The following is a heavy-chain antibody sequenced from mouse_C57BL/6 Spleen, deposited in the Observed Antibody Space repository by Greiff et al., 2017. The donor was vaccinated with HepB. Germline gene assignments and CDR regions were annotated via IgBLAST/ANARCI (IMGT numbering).Heavy chain of an antibody. J-gene: IGHJ1*03. CDR3: AREGSNYGYFDV. D-gene: IGHD1-1*01. CDR1: GYAFTNYL. V-gene: IGHV1-54*01. Sequence: QVQLQQSGAELVRPGTSVKVSCKASGYAFTNYLIEWVKQRPGQGLEWIGVINPGSGGTNYNEKFKGKATLTADKSSSTAYMQLSSLTSEDSAVYFCAREGSNYGYFDVWGTGTTVTVSS. CDR2: INPGSGGT.